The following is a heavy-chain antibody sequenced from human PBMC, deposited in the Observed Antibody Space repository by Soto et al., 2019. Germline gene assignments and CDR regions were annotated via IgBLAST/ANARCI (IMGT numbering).Heavy chain of an antibody. CDR2: IYYSGST. Sequence: QLQLQESGPGLVKPSETLSLTCTVSGGSISSSSYYWGWIRQPPGKELEWIGSIYYSGSTYYNPSLKSRVTISVDTSKNQFSLKLSSVTAADTAVYYCARLGCSGGSCYSAVDAFDIWGQGTMVTVSS. V-gene: IGHV4-39*01. CDR1: GGSISSSSYY. J-gene: IGHJ3*02. D-gene: IGHD2-15*01. CDR3: ARLGCSGGSCYSAVDAFDI.